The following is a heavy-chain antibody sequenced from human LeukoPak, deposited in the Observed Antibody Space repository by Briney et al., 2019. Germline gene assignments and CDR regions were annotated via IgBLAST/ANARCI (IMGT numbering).Heavy chain of an antibody. CDR1: GGSISSSSYY. Sequence: SETLSLTCTVSGGSISSSSYYWGWIRQPPGKGLEWIGSIYYSGSTYYNPSLKSRVTISVDTSKNQFSLKLSSVTAADTAVYYCARRPVTTTKYYYYYYIDVWGKGTTVTVSS. CDR3: ARRPVTTTKYYYYYYIDV. D-gene: IGHD4-11*01. CDR2: IYYSGST. V-gene: IGHV4-39*01. J-gene: IGHJ6*03.